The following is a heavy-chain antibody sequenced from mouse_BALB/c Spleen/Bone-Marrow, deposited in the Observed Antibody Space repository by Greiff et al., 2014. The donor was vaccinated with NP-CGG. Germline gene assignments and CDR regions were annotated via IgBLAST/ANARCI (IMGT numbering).Heavy chain of an antibody. CDR2: IDPANGNT. CDR3: AGASYYAMDY. V-gene: IGHV14-3*02. CDR1: GFNIKDTY. Sequence: SGAELVKPGASVKLSCTASGFNIKDTYMHWVKQRPEQGLEWIGRIDPANGNTKYGPKFQGKATITADTSSNTAYLQLSRLTSEDTAVYYCAGASYYAMDYWGQGTSVTVSS. J-gene: IGHJ4*01.